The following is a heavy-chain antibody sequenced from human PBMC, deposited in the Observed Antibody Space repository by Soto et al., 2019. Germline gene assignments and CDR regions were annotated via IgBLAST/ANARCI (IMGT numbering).Heavy chain of an antibody. Sequence: XAILSLTCAVYGESVSNHDWTGIRQSPGKGLEWVGEINYSGSTRYNWSLGSRVTISVDTSKNQFSLMVTSVTAEDTAVYYCARGVVYRDVGLAYGMDVWGQGTTVTVSS. J-gene: IGHJ6*02. D-gene: IGHD3-22*01. CDR2: INYSGST. CDR3: ARGVVYRDVGLAYGMDV. CDR1: GESVSNHD. V-gene: IGHV4-34*01.